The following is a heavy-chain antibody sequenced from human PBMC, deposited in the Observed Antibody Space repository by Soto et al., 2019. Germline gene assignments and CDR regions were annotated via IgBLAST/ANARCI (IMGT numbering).Heavy chain of an antibody. D-gene: IGHD4-17*01. J-gene: IGHJ3*02. CDR3: ARAHLRRDAFDI. Sequence: SETLSLTCTVSGGSISSGDYYWSWIRQPPGKGLEWIGYIYYSGSTYYNPSLKSRVTISVDTSKNQFSLKLSSVTAADTAVYYCARAHLRRDAFDIWGQGTMVTVSS. CDR2: IYYSGST. CDR1: GGSISSGDYY. V-gene: IGHV4-30-4*01.